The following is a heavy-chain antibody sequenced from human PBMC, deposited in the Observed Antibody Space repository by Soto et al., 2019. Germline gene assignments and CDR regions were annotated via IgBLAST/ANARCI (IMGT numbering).Heavy chain of an antibody. D-gene: IGHD3-22*01. CDR3: AREEALIVVPTGGRDYSFDS. CDR2: IYYSGGT. J-gene: IGHJ4*02. Sequence: QVQLQESGPGQVKPSQTLSLTCTVSGASISSGDHFWTWLRQPPGKGLEWIGYIYYSGGTYYNPSLKSRVAISVDTSKNQFSLTLTSVTAADTAVYYCAREEALIVVPTGGRDYSFDSWGQGTLVTVSS. CDR1: GASISSGDHF. V-gene: IGHV4-30-4*01.